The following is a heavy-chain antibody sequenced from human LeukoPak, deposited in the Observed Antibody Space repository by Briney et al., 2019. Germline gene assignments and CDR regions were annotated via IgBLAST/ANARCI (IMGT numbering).Heavy chain of an antibody. CDR3: ARSPHFWSGYAVDY. V-gene: IGHV4-34*01. CDR1: GGSFSGYY. J-gene: IGHJ4*02. Sequence: SETLSLTCAVYGGSFSGYYWSWIRQPPGKGLEWIGEINHSGSTNYNPSLKSRVTLSVDTSKNQFSLKLSSVTAADTAVYYCARSPHFWSGYAVDYWGQGTLVTVSS. D-gene: IGHD3-3*02. CDR2: INHSGST.